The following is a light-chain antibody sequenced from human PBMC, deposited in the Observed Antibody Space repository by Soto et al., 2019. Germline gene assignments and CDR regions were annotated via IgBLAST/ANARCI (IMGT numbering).Light chain of an antibody. J-gene: IGLJ1*01. V-gene: IGLV2-14*03. CDR3: VSYTSSTTYV. Sequence: QSALTQPASVSDSPGQSFTLPCTGTSSDVGGSNFVSWYQQHPGKPPKLIIYDVANRPSGVSNRFSGSKSGSTASLIISRLQTEDEADYYCVSYTSSTTYVFGTGTQLTVL. CDR2: DVA. CDR1: SSDVGGSNF.